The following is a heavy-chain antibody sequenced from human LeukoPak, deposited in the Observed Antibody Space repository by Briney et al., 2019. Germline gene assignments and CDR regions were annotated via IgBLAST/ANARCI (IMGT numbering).Heavy chain of an antibody. CDR2: INPSGGST. D-gene: IGHD3-3*01. CDR1: GGTFSSYA. CDR3: ASGNYDFWSGTGI. J-gene: IGHJ4*02. V-gene: IGHV1-46*01. Sequence: ASVKVSCKASGGTFSSYAISWVRQAPGQGLEWMGIINPSGGSTSYAQKFQGRVTMTRDTSTSTVYMELSSLRSEDTAVYYCASGNYDFWSGTGIWGQGTLVTVSS.